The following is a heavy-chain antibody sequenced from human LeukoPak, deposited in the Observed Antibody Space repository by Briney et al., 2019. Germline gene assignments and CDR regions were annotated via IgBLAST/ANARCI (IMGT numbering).Heavy chain of an antibody. D-gene: IGHD5-12*01. J-gene: IGHJ4*02. CDR1: GYTFTSYG. Sequence: GASVKVSCKASGYTFTSYGISWVRQAPGQGLEWMGWIRAYNGNTNYAQKLQGRVTMTTDTSTSTAYMELRSLRSDDTAVYYCARDPVDIVATIGLQPFDYWGQGTLVTVSS. CDR3: ARDPVDIVATIGLQPFDY. V-gene: IGHV1-18*01. CDR2: IRAYNGNT.